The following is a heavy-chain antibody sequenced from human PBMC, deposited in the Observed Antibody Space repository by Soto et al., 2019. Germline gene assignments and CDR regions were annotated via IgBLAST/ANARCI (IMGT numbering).Heavy chain of an antibody. CDR2: INSDGSINSDGTI. Sequence: GGSLRLSCAASGFTFSSYWMHWVRQAPGKGVVWVSRINSDGSINSDGTIRYADSVKGRFTISRDNAKNTLYLQMNSLRAEDTAVYYCARGSGSSSSYGSEYFQHWGQGTLVTVSS. CDR3: ARGSGSSSSYGSEYFQH. CDR1: GFTFSSYW. J-gene: IGHJ1*01. V-gene: IGHV3-21*01. D-gene: IGHD1-26*01.